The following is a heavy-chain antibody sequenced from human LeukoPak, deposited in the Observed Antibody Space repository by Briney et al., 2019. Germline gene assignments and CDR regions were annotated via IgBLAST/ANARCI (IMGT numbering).Heavy chain of an antibody. CDR1: GFTFSSYG. CDR2: ISYDGSNK. V-gene: IGHV3-30*03. CDR3: ARGEDIVVVPAATTYYYYGMDV. Sequence: GGSLRLSCAASGFTFSSYGMHWVRQAPGKGLEWVAVISYDGSNKYYADSVKGRFTISRDNSKNTLYLQMNSLRAEDTAVYYCARGEDIVVVPAATTYYYYGMDVWGKGTTVTVSS. D-gene: IGHD2-2*01. J-gene: IGHJ6*04.